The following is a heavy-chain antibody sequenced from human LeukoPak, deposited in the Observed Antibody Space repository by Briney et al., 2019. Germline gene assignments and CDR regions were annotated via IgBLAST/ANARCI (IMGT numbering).Heavy chain of an antibody. Sequence: GGSLRLSCAASGFTFGTYSMNWVRQAPGKGLEWLSFISSSSTIYYADSVKGRFTISRDNAKNSLFLQMNSLRAEDTAVYYCARDRGYYFDYWGQGTLVTVSS. CDR2: ISSSSTI. V-gene: IGHV3-48*01. CDR3: ARDRGYYFDY. CDR1: GFTFGTYS. D-gene: IGHD3-10*01. J-gene: IGHJ4*02.